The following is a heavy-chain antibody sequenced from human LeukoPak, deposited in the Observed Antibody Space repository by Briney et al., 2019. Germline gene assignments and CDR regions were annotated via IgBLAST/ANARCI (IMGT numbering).Heavy chain of an antibody. Sequence: GGSLRLPCAASGFTFRPYAMRWARQAPGKGVDWVSGISASRDRTYYADSVKGGFTIHRDNSKHTLSLQMNSQGAADTPIYHCSNDRAGYSSARDFDCWGQGTLVTVSS. CDR1: GFTFRPYA. CDR2: ISASRDRT. D-gene: IGHD5-12*01. CDR3: SNDRAGYSSARDFDC. V-gene: IGHV3-23*01. J-gene: IGHJ4*02.